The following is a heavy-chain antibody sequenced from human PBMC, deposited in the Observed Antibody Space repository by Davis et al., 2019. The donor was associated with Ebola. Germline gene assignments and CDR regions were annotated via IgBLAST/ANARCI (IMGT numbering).Heavy chain of an antibody. Sequence: PGGSLRLSCAASGFTFGTYWMSWVRQAPGKGLEFVANIKEDGSVKNYVDSVKGRFTISRDNAKNSLFLQMNSLRAEDTAVYYCARDPAFSSFDYWGQGALVTVSP. CDR1: GFTFGTYW. CDR2: IKEDGSVK. J-gene: IGHJ4*02. CDR3: ARDPAFSSFDY. V-gene: IGHV3-7*03. D-gene: IGHD6-6*01.